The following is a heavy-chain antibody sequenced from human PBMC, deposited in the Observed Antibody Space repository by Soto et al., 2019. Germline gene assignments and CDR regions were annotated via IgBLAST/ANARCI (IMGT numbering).Heavy chain of an antibody. CDR3: AKDSRIAVAAASDAFDI. CDR1: GFTFDDYA. J-gene: IGHJ3*02. Sequence: QLGGSLRLSCAASGFTFDDYAMHWVRQAPGKGLEWVSGISWNSGSIGYADSVKGRFTISRDNAKNSLYLQMNSLRAEDTALYYCAKDSRIAVAAASDAFDIWGQGTMVTVSS. D-gene: IGHD6-19*01. CDR2: ISWNSGSI. V-gene: IGHV3-9*01.